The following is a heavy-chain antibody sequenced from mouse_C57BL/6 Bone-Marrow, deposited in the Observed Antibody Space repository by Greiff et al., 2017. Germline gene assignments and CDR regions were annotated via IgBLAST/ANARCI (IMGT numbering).Heavy chain of an antibody. D-gene: IGHD3-2*02. CDR2: IYPGSGNT. CDR3: ASQLREHY. CDR1: GYTFTDYY. Sequence: VQLQQSGAELVRPGASVKLSCKASGYTFTDYYINWVKQRPGQGLEWIARIYPGSGNTYYNEKFKGKATLTAEKSSSTAYMQLSSLTSEDSAVYFCASQLREHYWGQGASVTVSS. V-gene: IGHV1-76*01. J-gene: IGHJ4*01.